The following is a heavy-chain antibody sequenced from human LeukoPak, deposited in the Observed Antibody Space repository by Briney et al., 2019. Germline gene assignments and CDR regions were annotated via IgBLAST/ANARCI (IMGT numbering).Heavy chain of an antibody. CDR3: ARDNSKGTRPSLGGYYYYMDV. Sequence: GGSLRLSCAASGFTFSDYYMSWIRQAPGKGLEWVSYISSSGSTIYYADSVKGRFTISRDNAKNSLYLQMNSLRAEDTAVYYCARDNSKGTRPSLGGYYYYMDVWGKGTTVTVSS. CDR1: GFTFSDYY. V-gene: IGHV3-11*04. CDR2: ISSSGSTI. D-gene: IGHD4-23*01. J-gene: IGHJ6*03.